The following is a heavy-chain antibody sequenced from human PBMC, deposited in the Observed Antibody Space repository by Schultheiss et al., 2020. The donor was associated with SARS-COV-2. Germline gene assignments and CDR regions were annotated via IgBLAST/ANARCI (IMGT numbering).Heavy chain of an antibody. Sequence: GGSLRLSCAASGFTFSSYGMHWVRQAPGKGVEWVAVISYDGSNKYYADSVKGRFTISRDNSKSTLYLQMNSLRAEDTAVYYCARERGYDSTLDYWGQGTLVTVSS. V-gene: IGHV3-30*03. J-gene: IGHJ4*02. CDR1: GFTFSSYG. CDR3: ARERGYDSTLDY. CDR2: ISYDGSNK. D-gene: IGHD3-22*01.